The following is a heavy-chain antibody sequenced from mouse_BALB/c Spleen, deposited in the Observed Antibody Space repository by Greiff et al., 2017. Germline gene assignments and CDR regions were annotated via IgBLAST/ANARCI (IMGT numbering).Heavy chain of an antibody. CDR1: GFTFSSYA. CDR2: ISSGGSYT. D-gene: IGHD2-1*01. V-gene: IGHV5-9-4*01. Sequence: EVKLVESGGGLVKPGGSLKLSCAASGFTFSSYAMSWVRQSPEKRLEWVAEISSGGSYTYYPDTVTGRFTISRDNAKNTLYLEMSSLRSEDTAMYYCAREGYGNYVGYFDVWGAGTTVTVSS. J-gene: IGHJ1*01. CDR3: AREGYGNYVGYFDV.